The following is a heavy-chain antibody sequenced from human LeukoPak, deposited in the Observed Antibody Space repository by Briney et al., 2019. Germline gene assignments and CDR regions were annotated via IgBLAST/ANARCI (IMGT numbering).Heavy chain of an antibody. J-gene: IGHJ4*02. D-gene: IGHD5-12*01. CDR1: GFTFSSYA. CDR3: AREGFYSGYDR. Sequence: GGSLRLSCAASGFTFSSYAMSWVRQAPGKGLEWVSAISGSGGSTYYADSVKGRFTISRDNAKNSLSLQMNSLRDDDTAVYYCAREGFYSGYDRWGQGTLVTVSS. V-gene: IGHV3-23*01. CDR2: ISGSGGST.